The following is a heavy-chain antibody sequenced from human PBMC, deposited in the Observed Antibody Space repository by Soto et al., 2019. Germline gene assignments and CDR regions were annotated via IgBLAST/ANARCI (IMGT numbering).Heavy chain of an antibody. V-gene: IGHV1-69*13. Sequence: SVKVSCKASGGTFSSYAISWVRQAPGQGLEWMGGIIPIFGTANYAQKFQGRVTITADESTSTAYMERSSLRSEDTAVYYCARGVGAEDYYYDGMDVWGQGTTVTVSS. CDR3: ARGVGAEDYYYDGMDV. J-gene: IGHJ6*01. D-gene: IGHD6-13*01. CDR2: IIPIFGTA. CDR1: GGTFSSYA.